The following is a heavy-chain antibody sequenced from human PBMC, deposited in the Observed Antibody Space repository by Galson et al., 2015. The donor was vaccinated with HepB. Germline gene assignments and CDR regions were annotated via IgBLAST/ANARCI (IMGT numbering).Heavy chain of an antibody. CDR3: AQDGQYYGSGSYYNETTYYYYGMDV. Sequence: SVKVSCKASGYTFTSYAMHWVRQAPGQRLEWMGWINAGNGNTKYSQKFQGRVTITRDTSASTAYMELSSLRSEDTAVYYCAQDGQYYGSGSYYNETTYYYYGMDVWGQGTTVTVSS. J-gene: IGHJ6*02. D-gene: IGHD3-10*01. CDR1: GYTFTSYA. CDR2: INAGNGNT. V-gene: IGHV1-3*01.